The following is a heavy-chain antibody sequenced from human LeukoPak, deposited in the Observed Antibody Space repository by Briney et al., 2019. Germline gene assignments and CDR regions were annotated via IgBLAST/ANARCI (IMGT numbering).Heavy chain of an antibody. CDR1: GYTFTGYY. J-gene: IGHJ4*02. V-gene: IGHV1-2*02. CDR3: ARAFYDFWSGYHGDFDY. D-gene: IGHD3-3*01. Sequence: GASVTVSCKASGYTFTGYYMHWVRQAPGQGLEWMGWINPNSGGTNYAQKFQGRVTMTRDTSISTAYMELSRLRSDDTAVYYCARAFYDFWSGYHGDFDYWGQGTLVTVSS. CDR2: INPNSGGT.